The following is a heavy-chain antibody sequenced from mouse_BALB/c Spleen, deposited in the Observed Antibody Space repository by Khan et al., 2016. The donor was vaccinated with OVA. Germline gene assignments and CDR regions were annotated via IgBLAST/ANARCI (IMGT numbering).Heavy chain of an antibody. J-gene: IGHJ3*01. CDR2: IWRGGNT. CDR1: GFSLTTYG. V-gene: IGHV2-2*01. Sequence: QVQLKQSGPGLVQPSQSLSITCTVSGFSLTTYGIHWVRQSPGKGLQWLGVIWRGGNTDYNAPFISRLSISKDNSKSQVFFNMNSLHADDTAIYYCARNSDRYDFTYWGQGTLVTVS. CDR3: ARNSDRYDFTY. D-gene: IGHD2-12*01.